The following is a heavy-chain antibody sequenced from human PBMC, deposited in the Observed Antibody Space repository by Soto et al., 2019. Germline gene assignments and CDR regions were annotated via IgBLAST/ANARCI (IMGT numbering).Heavy chain of an antibody. J-gene: IGHJ6*02. Sequence: GGSLRLSCGASGFSFNSYAMHWVRQAPGKGLEWVTVISYSGNTKYYADSVKGRFTISRDNSKNTMYVEMNSLRTEDTAVYYCARSATATSGPESRYGMDVWGQGPTVTVSS. V-gene: IGHV3-30*04. CDR2: ISYSGNTK. D-gene: IGHD4-17*01. CDR1: GFSFNSYA. CDR3: ARSATATSGPESRYGMDV.